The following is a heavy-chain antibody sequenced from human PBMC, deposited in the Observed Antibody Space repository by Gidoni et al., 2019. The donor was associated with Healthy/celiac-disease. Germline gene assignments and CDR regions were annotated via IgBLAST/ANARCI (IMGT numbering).Heavy chain of an antibody. J-gene: IGHJ6*02. V-gene: IGHV1-69*01. Sequence: QVQLVQSGAEVKKPGSSVKVSCEASGGTFSVYAISWLRQATGQGLEWMGGIIPIFGTANYAQKFQGRVTITADESTSTAYMEMSSLRSEDTAVYYCARGGDCSSTSCYTEYYYYGMDVWGQGTTVTVSS. CDR2: IIPIFGTA. CDR1: GGTFSVYA. CDR3: ARGGDCSSTSCYTEYYYYGMDV. D-gene: IGHD2-2*02.